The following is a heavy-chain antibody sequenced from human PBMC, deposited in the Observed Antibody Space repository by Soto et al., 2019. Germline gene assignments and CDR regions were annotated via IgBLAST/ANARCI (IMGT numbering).Heavy chain of an antibody. D-gene: IGHD3-3*01. Sequence: GASVKVSCKASGYTFTYCSLHWLQQAPGQGLERMRWITLYNGNTNYAKKFQGRVTITRDMSLRTAYIELSSLRSEDSAVYYWARYRKGRCCSSYYDFWSGYRFDYWGQGTLVTVSS. V-gene: IGHV1-45*02. CDR3: ARYRKGRCCSSYYDFWSGYRFDY. J-gene: IGHJ4*02. CDR1: GYTFTYCS. CDR2: ITLYNGNT.